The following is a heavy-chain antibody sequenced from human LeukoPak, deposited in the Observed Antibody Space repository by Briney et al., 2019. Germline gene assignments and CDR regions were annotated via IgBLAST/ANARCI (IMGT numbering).Heavy chain of an antibody. D-gene: IGHD6-19*01. CDR1: GGSITSGNW. CDR2: VYRSGST. CDR3: AHNGWYSVDN. V-gene: IGHV4-4*02. J-gene: IGHJ4*02. Sequence: SGTLSLTCAVSGGSITSGNWWSWVRQSPGKGLQWIGEVYRSGSTNFNPSLKSRVTISVDTSKNQFSLKLSSVTAADTAVYYCAHNGWYSVDNWGQGTLVTVSS.